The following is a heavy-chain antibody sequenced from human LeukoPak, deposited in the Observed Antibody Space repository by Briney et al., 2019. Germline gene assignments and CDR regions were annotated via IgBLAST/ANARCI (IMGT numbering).Heavy chain of an antibody. Sequence: GGSLRLSCAASGFTFSNYAMSWVRQAPGKGLEWVSAISGSGGSTYYADSVRGRFTISRDNSKSTLYLQMNSLRAEDTAVYYCAKGGGTVTPPQAWGQGTLVTVSS. CDR3: AKGGGTVTPPQA. CDR2: ISGSGGST. D-gene: IGHD4-17*01. CDR1: GFTFSNYA. J-gene: IGHJ4*02. V-gene: IGHV3-23*01.